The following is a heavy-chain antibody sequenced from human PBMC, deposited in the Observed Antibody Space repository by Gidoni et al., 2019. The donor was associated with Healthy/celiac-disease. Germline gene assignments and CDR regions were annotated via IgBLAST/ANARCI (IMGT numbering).Heavy chain of an antibody. CDR1: GGSISSSSYY. J-gene: IGHJ4*02. CDR2: IYYSGST. Sequence: QLQLQESGPGLVKPSETLSLTCTVSGGSISSSSYYWGWIRQPPGKGLGWIGSIYYSGSTYYNPSLKSRVTISVDTSKNQFSLKLSSVTAADTAVYYCARDGPLAPPDYWGQGTLVTISS. D-gene: IGHD5-12*01. V-gene: IGHV4-39*07. CDR3: ARDGPLAPPDY.